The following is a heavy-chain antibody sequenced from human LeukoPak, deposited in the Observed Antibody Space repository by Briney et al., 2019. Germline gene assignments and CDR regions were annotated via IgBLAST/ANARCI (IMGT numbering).Heavy chain of an antibody. Sequence: GGSLRLSCVASGFSFDKFGMHWVRQAPGKGLEYVSSVSADEGGKYYTKTVRGRFSISRDNSKNTMYLQLGNLRPDDMGIYYCASLNRSEIPWGPGTLVTVSS. J-gene: IGHJ5*02. CDR3: ASLNRSEIP. CDR1: GFSFDKFG. CDR2: VSADEGGK. D-gene: IGHD1-26*01. V-gene: IGHV3-64*01.